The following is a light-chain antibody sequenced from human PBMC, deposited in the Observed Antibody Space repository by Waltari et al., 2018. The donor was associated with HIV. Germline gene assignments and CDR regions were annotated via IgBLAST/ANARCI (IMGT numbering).Light chain of an antibody. J-gene: IGLJ2*01. V-gene: IGLV1-44*01. CDR3: AAWDDSLNGEVV. CDR2: GNT. Sequence: QSVLTQPPSASGTPGQRVTISCSGRNSNIGSNTVNWYQQLPGTATKLLIYGNTQRPSGVPDRFSGSKSGTSSSLAISGLQSEDEADYYCAAWDDSLNGEVVFGGGTKLTVL. CDR1: NSNIGSNT.